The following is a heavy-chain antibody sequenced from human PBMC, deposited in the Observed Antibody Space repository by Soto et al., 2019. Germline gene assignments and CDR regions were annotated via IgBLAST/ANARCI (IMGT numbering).Heavy chain of an antibody. D-gene: IGHD3-22*01. CDR3: TRLNYYDSSGVGGMDV. J-gene: IGHJ6*02. CDR1: GCPISTGCYS. Sequence: SETLSLTYSLSGCPISTGCYSWSWIRQPPGKGLEWIGYIYHSGSTYYNPSLKSRVTISVDRSKNQFSLKLSSVTAADTAVYYCTRLNYYDSSGVGGMDVWGQGTTVT. V-gene: IGHV4-30-2*01. CDR2: IYHSGST.